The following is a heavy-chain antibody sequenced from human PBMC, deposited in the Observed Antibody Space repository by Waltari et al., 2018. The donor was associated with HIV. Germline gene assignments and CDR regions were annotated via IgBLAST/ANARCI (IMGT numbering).Heavy chain of an antibody. V-gene: IGHV3-11*01. CDR2: ISSSGSTI. CDR1: GFTFNNYY. J-gene: IGHJ6*02. Sequence: QVKLVDSGGGLVEPGGSLRLSCAASGFTFNNYYMTWIRPAPGKGLKWVSYISSSGSTIYYADSVKGRFTISRDNAKNSLSLQLNSVRAGDTAIYYCARVLAGYAMDVWGQGTTVIVSS. CDR3: ARVLAGYAMDV.